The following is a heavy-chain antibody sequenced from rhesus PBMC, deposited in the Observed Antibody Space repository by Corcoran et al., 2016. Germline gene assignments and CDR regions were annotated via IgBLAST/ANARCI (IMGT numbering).Heavy chain of an antibody. V-gene: IGHV4-65*01. CDR1: GGSISSSNW. CDR2: ISGSSGST. Sequence: QVQLQESGPGLVKPSETLSLTCAVSGGSISSSNWWSWIRQPPGKGLEWIGYISGSSGSTYYNPSLKSRVTISTDTSKNQFSLTLGSVTAADTAVYYCGRERADGFDYWGQGVLVTVSS. D-gene: IGHD3-9*01. CDR3: GRERADGFDY. J-gene: IGHJ4*01.